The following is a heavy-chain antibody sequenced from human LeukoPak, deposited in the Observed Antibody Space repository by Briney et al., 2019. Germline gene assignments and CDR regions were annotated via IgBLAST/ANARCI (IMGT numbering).Heavy chain of an antibody. CDR1: GGSISSYY. CDR2: IYTSGST. CDR3: ARGDYYYYMDV. V-gene: IGHV4-4*07. J-gene: IGHJ6*03. Sequence: SETLSLTCTVSGGSISSYYWSWIRQPAGKGLEWIGRIYTSGSTNYNPSLESRVTISVDKSKNQFSLKLSSVTAADTAVYYCARGDYYYYMDVWGKGTTVTVSS.